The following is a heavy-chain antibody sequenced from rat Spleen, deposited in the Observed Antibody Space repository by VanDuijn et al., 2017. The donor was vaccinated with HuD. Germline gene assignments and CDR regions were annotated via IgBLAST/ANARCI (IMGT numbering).Heavy chain of an antibody. V-gene: IGHV5-25*01. CDR3: ASYYYSSYIYFDY. CDR2: ISVGGGDT. Sequence: EVQLVESGGGLVQPGRSMKLSCAASGFTFSDSNMAWVRQAPKKGLEWVASISVGGGDTYYRDSVKGRFTISRDNAKNTLYLQMDSLRSEDPATYYCASYYYSSYIYFDYWGQGVMVTVSS. J-gene: IGHJ2*01. CDR1: GFTFSDSN. D-gene: IGHD1-2*01.